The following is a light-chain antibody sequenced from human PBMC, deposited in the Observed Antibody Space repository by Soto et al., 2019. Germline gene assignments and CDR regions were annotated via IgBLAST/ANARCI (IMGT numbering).Light chain of an antibody. CDR3: QQYNSYSYT. CDR2: DAS. J-gene: IGKJ2*01. CDR1: QSMSSW. Sequence: DIQMTQSPSTLSASVGDRVTSTCRASQSMSSWLAWYQQKPGKAPKLLIYDASSLESGVPSRFSGSGSGTEFTLTISSLQPDDFATYYRQQYNSYSYTFGQGTKLEIK. V-gene: IGKV1-5*01.